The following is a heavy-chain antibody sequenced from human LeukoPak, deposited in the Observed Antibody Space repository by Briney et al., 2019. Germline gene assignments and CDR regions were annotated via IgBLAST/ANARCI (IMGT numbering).Heavy chain of an antibody. D-gene: IGHD3-10*01. J-gene: IGHJ4*02. CDR1: GYTFTSHG. CDR3: ARGRRPGKYFYASGSLDY. V-gene: IGHV1-18*04. CDR2: ISPYNGDT. Sequence: ASVKVSCKASGYTFTSHGISWVRQAPGQGLEWMGWISPYNGDTNYAQKFQGRVTMTTDTSTRTTYMELRSLRSDDTAIYYCARGRRPGKYFYASGSLDYWGQGTLVTVSS.